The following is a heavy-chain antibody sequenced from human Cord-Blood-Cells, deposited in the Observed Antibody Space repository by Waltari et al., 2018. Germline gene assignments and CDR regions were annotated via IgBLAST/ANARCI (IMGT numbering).Heavy chain of an antibody. Sequence: QVQLVESGGGVVQPGRCLRLSCAASGFTFRRYGMHWVRQAPGKGLEWVAVIWYDGSNKYYADSVKGRFTISRDNSKNTLYLQMNSLRAEDTAVYYCAREWFREYFDYWGQGTLVTVSS. CDR1: GFTFRRYG. D-gene: IGHD3-10*01. CDR3: AREWFREYFDY. J-gene: IGHJ4*02. V-gene: IGHV3-33*01. CDR2: IWYDGSNK.